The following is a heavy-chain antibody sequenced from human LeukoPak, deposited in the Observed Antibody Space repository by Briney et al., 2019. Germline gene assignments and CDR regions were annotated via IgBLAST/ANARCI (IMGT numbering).Heavy chain of an antibody. CDR1: GDTFTSYA. CDR2: ISAYNGGT. Sequence: ASVKVSCKASGDTFTSYAISSVRQAPGQGLKWMGWISAYNGGTNYAHKFRGRVTMTTDTSTNTGYMELRSLRSEDTAWYFVARDQLRYYGSNNYYSDMDFWGQGTTVTVSS. D-gene: IGHD3-10*01. V-gene: IGHV1-18*01. J-gene: IGHJ6*02. CDR3: ARDQLRYYGSNNYYSDMDF.